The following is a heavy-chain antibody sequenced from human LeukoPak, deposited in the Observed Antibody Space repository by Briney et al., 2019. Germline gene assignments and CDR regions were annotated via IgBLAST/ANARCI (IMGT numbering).Heavy chain of an antibody. CDR3: ARDSGSYQVDY. CDR1: GASISTYY. Sequence: SETLSLTCTVSGASISTYYWSWIRQPLGKGLEWIGYIYYSGSTNYNPSLKSRVTISVDTSKNQFSLNLSSVTAADTAVYYCARDSGSYQVDYWGQGTLVTVSS. V-gene: IGHV4-59*01. J-gene: IGHJ4*02. CDR2: IYYSGST. D-gene: IGHD1-26*01.